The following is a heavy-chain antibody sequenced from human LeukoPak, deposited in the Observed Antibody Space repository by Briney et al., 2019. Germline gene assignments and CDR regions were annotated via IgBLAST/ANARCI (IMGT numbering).Heavy chain of an antibody. D-gene: IGHD1-14*01. CDR2: ISHDGII. J-gene: IGHJ4*02. V-gene: IGHV3-74*01. Sequence: GGSLRLSCETAGFTFSSYVMHWVRRTPGKGLVWVSRISHDGIISYADSVKGRFTISRDNARDSLYLQMNSLRVEDTAIYYCVRETTEGAKDHWGQGTLVTVSS. CDR3: VRETTEGAKDH. CDR1: GFTFSSYV.